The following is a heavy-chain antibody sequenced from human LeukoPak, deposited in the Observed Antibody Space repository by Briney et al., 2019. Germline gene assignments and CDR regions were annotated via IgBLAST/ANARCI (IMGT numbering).Heavy chain of an antibody. Sequence: SETLSLTCTVSGGSISSSSYYWGWIHQPPGKGLEWIGSIYYSGSTYYNPSLKSRVTISVDTSKNQFSLKLSSVTAADTAVYYCARRGSAGGRCFDAWGQGMLVTVSS. CDR2: IYYSGST. V-gene: IGHV4-39*07. J-gene: IGHJ4*02. CDR1: GGSISSSSYY. CDR3: ARRGSAGGRCFDA. D-gene: IGHD6-13*01.